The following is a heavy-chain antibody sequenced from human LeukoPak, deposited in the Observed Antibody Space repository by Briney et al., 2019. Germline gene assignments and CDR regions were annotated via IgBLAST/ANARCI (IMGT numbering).Heavy chain of an antibody. D-gene: IGHD5-18*01. CDR2: IYYSGST. CDR1: GGSISSSISY. CDR3: ARNHTHEGYGYYFDY. J-gene: IGHJ4*02. Sequence: SETLSLTCTVSGGSISSSISYWGWIRQPPGKGLEWIGSIYYSGSTHYNPSLKSRVIISVDTSKNQFSLRLSSVTAADTAVYYCARNHTHEGYGYYFDYWGQGTLITVSS. V-gene: IGHV4-39*01.